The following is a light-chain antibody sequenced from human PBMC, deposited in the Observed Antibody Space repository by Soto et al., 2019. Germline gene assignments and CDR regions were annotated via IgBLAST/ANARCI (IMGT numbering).Light chain of an antibody. V-gene: IGKV1-5*01. J-gene: IGKJ1*01. Sequence: DIPMTQSPSTLSASVGDRVAITCRASQSINSWLAWYQQKPGKAPKLLIYDASTLESGVPPRFSGSGSGTEFTLTISSLQPDDFATYYCQQYNSYSWTFGQGTKVEIK. CDR3: QQYNSYSWT. CDR1: QSINSW. CDR2: DAS.